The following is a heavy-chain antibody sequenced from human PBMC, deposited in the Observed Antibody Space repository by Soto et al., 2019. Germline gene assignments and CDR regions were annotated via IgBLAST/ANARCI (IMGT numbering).Heavy chain of an antibody. J-gene: IGHJ4*02. CDR1: GFTFSNYE. CDR3: ARDVDYGDYEGYFDY. V-gene: IGHV3-21*01. D-gene: IGHD4-17*01. Sequence: GGSLRLSCAASGFTFSNYEMHWVRQAPGKGLEYVSCISNSRAYIDYADSVKGRFTISRDNAKNSLYLQMNSLRAEDTAVYYCARDVDYGDYEGYFDYWGQGTLVTVSS. CDR2: ISNSRAYI.